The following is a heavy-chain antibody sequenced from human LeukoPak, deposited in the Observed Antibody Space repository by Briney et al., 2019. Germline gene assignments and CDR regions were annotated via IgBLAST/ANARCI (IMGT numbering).Heavy chain of an antibody. J-gene: IGHJ4*02. CDR2: FDPEDGET. V-gene: IGHV1-24*01. CDR1: GHTLTELS. CDR3: ATFSPLGYCSSTSCLYFDY. Sequence: ASVKVSCKVSGHTLTELSMHWVRQAPGKGLEWMGGFDPEDGETIYAQKFQGRVTMTEDTSTDTAYMELSSLRSEDTAVYYCATFSPLGYCSSTSCLYFDYWGQGTLVTVSS. D-gene: IGHD2-2*01.